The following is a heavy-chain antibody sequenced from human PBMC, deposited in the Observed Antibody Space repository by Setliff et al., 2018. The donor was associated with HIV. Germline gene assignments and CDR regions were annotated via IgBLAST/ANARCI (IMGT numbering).Heavy chain of an antibody. CDR3: ARGLHYHGSGTHRLGAFDI. Sequence: SETLSLTCAVYGGSFRDYYWAWIRQPPEKGLEWIGEVDQSGNTNYNSSLESRVTISLDTSKRQFSLKVTSVTAAEAAVYFCARGLHYHGSGTHRLGAFDIWGRGTMVTVSS. CDR1: GGSFRDYY. CDR2: VDQSGNT. V-gene: IGHV4-34*01. D-gene: IGHD3-10*01. J-gene: IGHJ3*02.